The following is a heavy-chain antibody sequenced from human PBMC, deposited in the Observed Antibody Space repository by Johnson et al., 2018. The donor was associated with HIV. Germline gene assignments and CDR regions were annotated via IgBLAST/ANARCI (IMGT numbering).Heavy chain of an antibody. CDR2: ISYDGSSK. CDR1: GFTFSNYA. Sequence: VQLVESGGGVVQPGGSLRLSCAASGFTFSNYAMHWVRQAPGKGLEWVAVISYDGSSKYYAESLKGRISISRDNSMNTLYLQMNSLRAEDTAVYYCARDRYYDSSGSHAFDIWGQGTMVTVSS. D-gene: IGHD3-22*01. J-gene: IGHJ3*02. CDR3: ARDRYYDSSGSHAFDI. V-gene: IGHV3-30-3*01.